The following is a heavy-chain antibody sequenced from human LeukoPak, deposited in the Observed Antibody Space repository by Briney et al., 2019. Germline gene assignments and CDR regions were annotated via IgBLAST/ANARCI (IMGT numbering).Heavy chain of an antibody. CDR3: ARLSRLTDYHSGYPTHYFDY. J-gene: IGHJ4*02. D-gene: IGHD3-22*01. V-gene: IGHV4-59*01. Sequence: SETLSLTCTVSGGSINNYYWSWIRQPPGKGLEWIGYIYYSGSTNYNPSLKSRVTISEDTSKNQFFLKLSSVTAADTALYYCARLSRLTDYHSGYPTHYFDYWGQGTLVTVSS. CDR2: IYYSGST. CDR1: GGSINNYY.